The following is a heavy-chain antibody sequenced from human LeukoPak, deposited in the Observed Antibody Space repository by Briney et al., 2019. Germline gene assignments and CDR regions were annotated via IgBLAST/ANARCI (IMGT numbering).Heavy chain of an antibody. CDR2: ISSSSSTI. D-gene: IGHD6-13*01. J-gene: IGHJ4*02. V-gene: IGHV3-48*01. CDR3: ASDKQLVRGQEIDY. CDR1: GFTFSSYS. Sequence: PGGSLRLSCAASGFTFSSYSMNWVRQAPGKGLEWVSYISSSSSTIYYADSVKGRFTISRDNAKNSLYLQMNSLRAEDTAVYYCASDKQLVRGQEIDYWGQGTLVTVSS.